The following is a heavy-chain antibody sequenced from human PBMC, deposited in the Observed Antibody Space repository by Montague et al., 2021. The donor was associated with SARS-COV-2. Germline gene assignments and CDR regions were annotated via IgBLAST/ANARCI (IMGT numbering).Heavy chain of an antibody. CDR2: IYSGGST. V-gene: IGHV3-53*01. Sequence: SLRLSCSASGFTVSSNHMSWVRQAPGKGLEWVSVIYSGGSTYYADSVKGRFTISRDNSKNTLYLQMNSLRAEDTAVYYCARDRGGNYYFDYWGQGTLVTVSS. J-gene: IGHJ4*02. CDR1: GFTVSSNH. CDR3: ARDRGGNYYFDY. D-gene: IGHD1-7*01.